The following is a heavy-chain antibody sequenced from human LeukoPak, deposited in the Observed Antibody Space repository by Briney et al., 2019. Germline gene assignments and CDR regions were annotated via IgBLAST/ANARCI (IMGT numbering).Heavy chain of an antibody. V-gene: IGHV1-8*01. CDR2: MNPNSGNT. Sequence: ASVKVSCKASGYTFTSYDINWVRQATGQGLAWMGWMNPNSGNTGYAQKFQGRVTMTRNTSISTAYMELSSLRSEDTAVYYCARRGDYDFWSGYSYWGQGTLVTVSS. D-gene: IGHD3-3*01. J-gene: IGHJ4*02. CDR3: ARRGDYDFWSGYSY. CDR1: GYTFTSYD.